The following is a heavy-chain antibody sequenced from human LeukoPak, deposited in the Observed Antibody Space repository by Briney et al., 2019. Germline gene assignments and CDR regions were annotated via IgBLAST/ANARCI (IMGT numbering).Heavy chain of an antibody. CDR2: ILDDGNKK. Sequence: GGSLRLSCAPSGFTFSRHGMHWVRQAPGKGLEWEAVILDDGNKKYYADSVKGRFTISRDNSKNTLYLQMNSLRAEDTAVYYCVQGGGYYGSRSYYNVLPFYFDNWGQGTLVTATS. CDR3: VQGGGYYGSRSYYNVLPFYFDN. D-gene: IGHD3-10*01. V-gene: IGHV3-30*18. J-gene: IGHJ4*02. CDR1: GFTFSRHG.